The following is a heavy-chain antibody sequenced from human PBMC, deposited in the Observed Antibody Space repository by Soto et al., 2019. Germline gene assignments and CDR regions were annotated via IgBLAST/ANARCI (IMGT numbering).Heavy chain of an antibody. J-gene: IGHJ4*02. CDR1: GGPISSNY. V-gene: IGHV4-59*01. Sequence: TSETLSXTCTVSGGPISSNYWTWIRKPPGKWLEWMGYVYNSGSTNYNPSLKSRVTISEDTSKSQFSLKVNSMTAADTSVYYCARYRREAVAGYTLDNWGQGILVTVSA. D-gene: IGHD6-13*01. CDR2: VYNSGST. CDR3: ARYRREAVAGYTLDN.